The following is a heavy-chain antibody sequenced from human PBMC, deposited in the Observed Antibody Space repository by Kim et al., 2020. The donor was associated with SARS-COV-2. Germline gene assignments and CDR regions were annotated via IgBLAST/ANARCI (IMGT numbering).Heavy chain of an antibody. J-gene: IGHJ4*02. D-gene: IGHD1-7*01. CDR2: IDTTSNYI. Sequence: GGSLRLSCVASGFTVRSYTMNWVRQAPGKGLEWISDIDTTSNYIIYADSMRGLFTFSRDNTKNSLFLQMNSLGDDDTAIYYCARGQGGGTTHFDFWGEG. V-gene: IGHV3-48*02. CDR3: ARGQGGGTTHFDF. CDR1: GFTVRSYT.